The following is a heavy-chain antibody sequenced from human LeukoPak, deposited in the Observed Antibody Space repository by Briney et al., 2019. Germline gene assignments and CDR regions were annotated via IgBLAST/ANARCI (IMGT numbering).Heavy chain of an antibody. Sequence: GASVKVSCKASGYTFTGYYMHWVRQAPGQGLEWMGRINPNSGGTNYAQKFQGRVTMTRDTSISTAYMELRSLTSDDTAVYYWAREMSGSPDAYDIWGQGTMVTVSS. J-gene: IGHJ3*02. V-gene: IGHV1-2*02. CDR3: AREMSGSPDAYDI. D-gene: IGHD1-26*01. CDR2: INPNSGGT. CDR1: GYTFTGYY.